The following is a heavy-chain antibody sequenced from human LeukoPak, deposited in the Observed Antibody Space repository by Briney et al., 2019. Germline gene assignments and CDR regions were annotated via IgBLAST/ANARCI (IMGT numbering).Heavy chain of an antibody. CDR2: ISSSASII. CDR1: GSTFSDYE. V-gene: IGHV3-48*03. D-gene: IGHD1-26*01. J-gene: IGHJ4*02. Sequence: GGSLRLSCAASGSTFSDYEMNWVRQAPGKGLEWVSYISSSASIIYYSDSVKGRFTISRDNSKNTLYLQMNSLRAEDTAVYYCARGEALRRFDYWGQGTLVTVSS. CDR3: ARGEALRRFDY.